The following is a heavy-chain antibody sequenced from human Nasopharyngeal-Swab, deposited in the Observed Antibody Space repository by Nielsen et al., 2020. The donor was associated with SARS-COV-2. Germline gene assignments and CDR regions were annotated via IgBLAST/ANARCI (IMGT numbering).Heavy chain of an antibody. CDR1: GYTFTSYA. CDR3: ARRETYSSSWYLNLYYFDY. CDR2: INTNTGNP. V-gene: IGHV7-4-1*02. Sequence: ASVKVSCKTSGYTFTSYAMNWVRQAPGQGLEWMGWINTNTGNPTYAQGFTGRFVFSLGTSVSTAYLQISSLKAEDTAVYYCARRETYSSSWYLNLYYFDYWGQGTLVTVSS. D-gene: IGHD6-13*01. J-gene: IGHJ4*02.